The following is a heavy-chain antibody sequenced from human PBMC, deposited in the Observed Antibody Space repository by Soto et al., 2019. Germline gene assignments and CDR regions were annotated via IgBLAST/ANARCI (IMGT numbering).Heavy chain of an antibody. CDR3: ARVPPP. J-gene: IGHJ5*02. V-gene: IGHV4-30-2*01. CDR2: IYHSGST. Sequence: QLQLQESGSGLVKPSQTLSLTCAVSGGSISSGGYSWSWIRQPPGKGLEWIGYIYHSGSTDYNPALMRRATRAVPTSNNLSSPTLCSVTASDTAAYYCARVPPPWGQGTLVTVSS. CDR1: GGSISSGGYS.